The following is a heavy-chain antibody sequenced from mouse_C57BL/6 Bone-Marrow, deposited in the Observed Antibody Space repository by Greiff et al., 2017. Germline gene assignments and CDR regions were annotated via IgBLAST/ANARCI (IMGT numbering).Heavy chain of an antibody. CDR2: ISSGGSYT. V-gene: IGHV5-6*01. D-gene: IGHD3-1*01. CDR3: ARHPGRGDY. Sequence: EVQLQESGGDLVKPGGSLKLSCAASGFTFSSYGMSWVRQTPDKRLEWVATISSGGSYTYYPDSVKGRFTLSRDNAKNTLYLQMSSLKSEDTAMYYCARHPGRGDYWGQGTTLTVSS. CDR1: GFTFSSYG. J-gene: IGHJ2*01.